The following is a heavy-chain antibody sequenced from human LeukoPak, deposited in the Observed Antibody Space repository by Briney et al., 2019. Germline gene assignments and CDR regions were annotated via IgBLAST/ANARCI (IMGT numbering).Heavy chain of an antibody. CDR2: TYYRSKCYN. J-gene: IGHJ4*02. V-gene: IGHV6-1*01. CDR3: ARDAVGIAAAGTFDY. D-gene: IGHD6-13*01. CDR1: GDSFSSNSAS. Sequence: PSQTLSLTCALSGDSFSSNSASWSWIRQSPSRGLEWLGRTYYRSKCYNDYAVSVKSRITINPDTSKNQFSLQLNSVTPEDTAVYYCARDAVGIAAAGTFDYWGPGTLVTVSS.